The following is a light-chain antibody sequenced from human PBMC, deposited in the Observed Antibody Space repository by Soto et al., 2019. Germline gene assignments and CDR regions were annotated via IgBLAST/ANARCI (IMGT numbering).Light chain of an antibody. CDR3: QQYNSYSRT. CDR2: DAS. J-gene: IGKJ1*01. CDR1: QTISSW. Sequence: DIQRTQSPATLSASVGDRVTITCRASQTISSWLAWYQQKPGKAPKLLIYDASSLESGVPSRFSGSGSGTEFTLTISRLQTDDFATYDCQQYNSYSRTVGQGTKVEIK. V-gene: IGKV1-5*01.